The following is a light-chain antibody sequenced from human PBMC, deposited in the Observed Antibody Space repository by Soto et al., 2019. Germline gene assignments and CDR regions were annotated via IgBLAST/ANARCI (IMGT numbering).Light chain of an antibody. CDR2: GAS. CDR1: QDIRNE. CDR3: QQYAASPRT. V-gene: IGKV1-6*01. Sequence: AIQMTQSPSSLSASVGDRVTITCRASQDIRNELGWYQQRPGKAPKALIYGASNLQSGVPSRFSGSGSGTDFTLTISRLEPEDFAIYYCQQYAASPRTFGQGTQVEVK. J-gene: IGKJ1*01.